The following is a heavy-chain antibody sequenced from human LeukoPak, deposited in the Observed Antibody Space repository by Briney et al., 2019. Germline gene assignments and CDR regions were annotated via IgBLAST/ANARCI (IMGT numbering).Heavy chain of an antibody. CDR3: ARGYCSGGSCYSADY. CDR2: IYTSGST. CDR1: GGSISSGSYY. D-gene: IGHD2-15*01. J-gene: IGHJ4*02. V-gene: IGHV4-61*02. Sequence: SETLSLTCTVSGGSISSGSYYWSWIRQPAGKGLEWIGRIYTSGSTNYNPSLKSRVTISVDTSKNQFSLKLSSVTAADTAVYYCARGYCSGGSCYSADYWGQGTLVTVSS.